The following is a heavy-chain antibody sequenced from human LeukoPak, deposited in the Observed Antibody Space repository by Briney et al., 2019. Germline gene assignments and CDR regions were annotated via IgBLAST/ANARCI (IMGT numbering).Heavy chain of an antibody. V-gene: IGHV4-59*01. CDR2: IYYSGST. CDR1: GGSMSSYY. CDR3: ARDLRGNSCYDY. D-gene: IGHD2-2*01. Sequence: PSETLSLTCTVSGGSMSSYYWSWIRQTPGKGLEWIGYIYYSGSTNYNPSLKSRVTTSVDTSKNQFSLKLSSVTAADTAVYYCARDLRGNSCYDYWGQGTLVIVSS. J-gene: IGHJ4*02.